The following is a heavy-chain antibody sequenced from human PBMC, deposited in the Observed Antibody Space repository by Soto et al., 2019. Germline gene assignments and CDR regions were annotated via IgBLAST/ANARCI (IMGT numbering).Heavy chain of an antibody. V-gene: IGHV3-23*01. J-gene: IGHJ3*02. D-gene: IGHD1-26*01. CDR2: ISGSGGST. CDR1: GFTFSSYA. Sequence: EVQLLGSGGGLVQPGGSLRLSCAASGFTFSSYAMSWVRQAPGKGLEWVSAISGSGGSTYYADSVKGRFTISRDNSKHTLYLQMNSLRAEDTAVYYCAKALDGTWSHDDAFDIWGQGTMVTVSS. CDR3: AKALDGTWSHDDAFDI.